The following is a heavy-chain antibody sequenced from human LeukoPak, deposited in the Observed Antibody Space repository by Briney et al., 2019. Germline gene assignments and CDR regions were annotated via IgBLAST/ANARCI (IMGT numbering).Heavy chain of an antibody. Sequence: WETLSLTCTVSGGSISSYYWSWIRQPPGKGLEWIGYIYYSGSTNYNPSLKSRVTISVDTSKNQFSLKLSSVTAADTAVYYCARDARRGWFDPWGQGTLVTVSS. D-gene: IGHD3-10*01. CDR3: ARDARRGWFDP. J-gene: IGHJ5*02. V-gene: IGHV4-59*01. CDR1: GGSISSYY. CDR2: IYYSGST.